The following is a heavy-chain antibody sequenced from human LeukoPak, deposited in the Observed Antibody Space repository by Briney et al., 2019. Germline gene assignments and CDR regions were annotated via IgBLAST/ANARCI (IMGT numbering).Heavy chain of an antibody. CDR3: ARAVDNYYGSGSYY. D-gene: IGHD3-10*01. V-gene: IGHV3-21*01. Sequence: GGSLTLSCAASGFTFSSYEMNWVRQAPGKGLEWVSSISSSSSYIYYADSVKGRFTISRDNAKNSLYLQMNSLRAEDTAVYYCARAVDNYYGSGSYYWGQRTLVTVSS. J-gene: IGHJ4*02. CDR2: ISSSSSYI. CDR1: GFTFSSYE.